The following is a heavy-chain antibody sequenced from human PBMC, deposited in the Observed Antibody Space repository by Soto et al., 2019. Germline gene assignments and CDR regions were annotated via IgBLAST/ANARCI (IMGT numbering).Heavy chain of an antibody. CDR2: IKSKTDGGTT. D-gene: IGHD3-3*01. Sequence: GGSLRLSCAASGFTFSNAWMNWVRQAPGKGLEWVGRIKSKTDGGTTDYTAPVKGRFTISRDDSKSTLYLQMNSLKTEDTAVYYCTTDTSISEWLPHFDYWGQGTLVTVSS. J-gene: IGHJ4*02. CDR3: TTDTSISEWLPHFDY. V-gene: IGHV3-15*07. CDR1: GFTFSNAW.